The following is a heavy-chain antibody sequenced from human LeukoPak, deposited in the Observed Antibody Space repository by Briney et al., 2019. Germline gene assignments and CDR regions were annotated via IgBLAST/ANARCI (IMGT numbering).Heavy chain of an antibody. D-gene: IGHD1-1*01. V-gene: IGHV4-4*02. CDR1: GGSISSSNW. J-gene: IGHJ4*02. CDR2: IYHSGST. Sequence: SETLSLTCAVSGGSISSSNWWSWVRQPPGKGLEWIGEIYHSGSTNYNPSLKSRVTISVDKSKNQFSLKLSSVTAADTAVYYCARASHWNQLHYFDYWGQGTLVTVSS. CDR3: ARASHWNQLHYFDY.